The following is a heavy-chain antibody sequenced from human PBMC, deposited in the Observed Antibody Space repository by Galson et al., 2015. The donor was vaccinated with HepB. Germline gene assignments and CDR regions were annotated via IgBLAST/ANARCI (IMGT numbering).Heavy chain of an antibody. J-gene: IGHJ6*02. D-gene: IGHD3-3*01. CDR1: GYTFTSYG. V-gene: IGHV1-18*01. CDR3: ARAPCSTIFGVVNFGCYYYGMDV. CDR2: ISAYNGNT. Sequence: SVKVSCKASGYTFTSYGISWVRQAPGQGLEWMGWISAYNGNTNYAQKLQGRVTMTTDTSTSTAYMELRSLRSDDTAVYYCARAPCSTIFGVVNFGCYYYGMDVWGQGTTVTVSS.